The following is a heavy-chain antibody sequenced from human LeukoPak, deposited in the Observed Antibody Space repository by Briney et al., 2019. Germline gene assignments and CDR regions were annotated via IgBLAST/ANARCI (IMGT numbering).Heavy chain of an antibody. CDR2: ISGSGGST. Sequence: GGSLRLSCAASGFTFSSYAMSWVRQAPGKGLEWVSAISGSGGSTYYADSVKGRFTISRDNSKNTLYLQMNSLRAEDTAVYYCAKGYGNYGSGSYYPDYWGQGTLVTVSS. CDR3: AKGYGNYGSGSYYPDY. D-gene: IGHD3-10*01. V-gene: IGHV3-23*01. J-gene: IGHJ4*02. CDR1: GFTFSSYA.